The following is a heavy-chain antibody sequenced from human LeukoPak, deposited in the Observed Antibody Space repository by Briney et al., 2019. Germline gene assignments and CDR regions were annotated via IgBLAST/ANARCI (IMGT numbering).Heavy chain of an antibody. Sequence: ASVKVSCKASGYTFTGYYMHWVRQAPGQGLEWMGWINPNSGGTNYAQKFQGRVTMTRDTSISTAYMELSRLRSDDTAVYYCARGLEMATMGLVYRGQGTLVTVSS. V-gene: IGHV1-2*02. CDR1: GYTFTGYY. CDR3: ARGLEMATMGLVY. J-gene: IGHJ4*02. CDR2: INPNSGGT. D-gene: IGHD5-24*01.